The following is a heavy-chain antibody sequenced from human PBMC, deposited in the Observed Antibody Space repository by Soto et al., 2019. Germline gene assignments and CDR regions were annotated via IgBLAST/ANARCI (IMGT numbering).Heavy chain of an antibody. CDR2: IDPSDSYT. D-gene: IGHD3-22*01. CDR1: GYSFTSYW. CDR3: ARHIAEYYYDSSGFSPWFDP. Sequence: PGASLKISCKGSGYSFTSYWISWVRQMPGKGLEWMGRIDPSDSYTNYSPSFQGHVTISADKSISTAYLQWSSLKASDTAMYYCARHIAEYYYDSSGFSPWFDPWGQGTLVTVSS. V-gene: IGHV5-10-1*01. J-gene: IGHJ5*02.